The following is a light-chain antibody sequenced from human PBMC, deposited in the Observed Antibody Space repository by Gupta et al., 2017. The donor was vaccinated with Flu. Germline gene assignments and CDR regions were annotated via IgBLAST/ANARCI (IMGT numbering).Light chain of an antibody. CDR3: SSYTSSSTPVI. CDR2: EVS. CDR1: SSDVGSYSF. V-gene: IGLV2-14*01. J-gene: IGLJ2*01. Sequence: QSALTQPASASGSPGQSITISCTGTSSDVGSYSFVSWYQQYPGTAPKLMIYEVSNRPSGVSNRFSGSKSGNTASLTISGLQAEDEADYYCSSYTSSSTPVIFGGGTKLTVL.